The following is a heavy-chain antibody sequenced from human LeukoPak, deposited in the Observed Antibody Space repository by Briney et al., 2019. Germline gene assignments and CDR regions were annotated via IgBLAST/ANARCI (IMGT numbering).Heavy chain of an antibody. D-gene: IGHD3-22*01. J-gene: IGHJ1*01. CDR2: IYYSGST. CDR1: GGSISSSSYY. Sequence: SETLSLTCTVSGGSISSSSYYWGWIRQPPGKGLEWIGSIYYSGSTYYNPSLKSRVTISVDTSKNQFSLKLSSVTAADTAVYYCARVRASDSIQHWGQGTLVTVSS. V-gene: IGHV4-39*07. CDR3: ARVRASDSIQH.